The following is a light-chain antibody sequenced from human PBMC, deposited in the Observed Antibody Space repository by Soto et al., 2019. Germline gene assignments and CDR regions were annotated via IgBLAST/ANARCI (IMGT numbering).Light chain of an antibody. Sequence: DIQLTQSPSFLSASVGDRVTITCRASQGISSYLAWYQQKPGKAPKLLIYAASTLQSGVPSTYSGRGSGTEFTLTFRSLQPEDLATYLRQQLNSYPLTFGGGTKVEIK. CDR2: AAS. V-gene: IGKV1-9*01. J-gene: IGKJ4*01. CDR1: QGISSY. CDR3: QQLNSYPLT.